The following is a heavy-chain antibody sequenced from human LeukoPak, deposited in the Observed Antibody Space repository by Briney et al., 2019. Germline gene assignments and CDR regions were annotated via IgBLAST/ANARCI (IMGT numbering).Heavy chain of an antibody. CDR2: MNPNSGNT. D-gene: IGHD1-26*01. CDR3: ARGKEWELLFDY. V-gene: IGHV1-8*01. J-gene: IGHJ4*02. Sequence: ASVKVSCNASGYTFTSYDINWVRQATGQGLGWMGWMNPNSGNTGYAQKFQGRVTMTRNTSISTAYMELSSLRSEDTAVYYCARGKEWELLFDYWGQGTLVTVSS. CDR1: GYTFTSYD.